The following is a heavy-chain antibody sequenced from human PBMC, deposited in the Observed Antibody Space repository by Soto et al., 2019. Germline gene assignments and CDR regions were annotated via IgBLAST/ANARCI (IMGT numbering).Heavy chain of an antibody. V-gene: IGHV3-30-3*01. J-gene: IGHJ4*02. Sequence: GGSLRLSCAASGFTFSSYAMHWVRQAPGKGLEWVAVISYDGNNKYYADSVKGRFPISRDNSKNTLYLQMNSLRAEDTAVYYCARGPSSLTRFDYWGQGTLVTVSS. CDR3: ARGPSSLTRFDY. CDR1: GFTFSSYA. CDR2: ISYDGNNK. D-gene: IGHD2-2*01.